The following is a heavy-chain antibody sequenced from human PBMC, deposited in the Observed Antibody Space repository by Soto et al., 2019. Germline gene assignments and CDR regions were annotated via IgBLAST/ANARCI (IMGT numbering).Heavy chain of an antibody. CDR3: TRLRETESGEVTLSLDV. J-gene: IGHJ6*04. D-gene: IGHD4-4*01. V-gene: IGHV3-30-3*01. CDR2: ISYDGSNK. Sequence: GGSLRLSCAASGFTFSSYAMHWVRQAPGKGLEWVAVISYDGSNKYYADSVKGRFTISRDNSKNTLHLQMNSLRAEDTAVYYCTRLRETESGEVTLSLDVWGKGTTVTVAS. CDR1: GFTFSSYA.